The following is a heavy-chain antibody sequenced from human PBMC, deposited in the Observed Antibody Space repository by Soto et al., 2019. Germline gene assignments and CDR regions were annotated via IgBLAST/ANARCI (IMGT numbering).Heavy chain of an antibody. D-gene: IGHD3-10*01. CDR2: IYYSGST. CDR1: VGSISSSSYY. V-gene: IGHV4-39*01. CDR3: ARLRMVRGTYNWFDP. J-gene: IGHJ5*02. Sequence: PSETLSLTCTVSVGSISSSSYYWGWIRQPPGKGLEWIGSIYYSGSTYYNPSLKSRVTISVDTSKNQFSLKLSSVTAADTAVYYCARLRMVRGTYNWFDPWGQGTLVTVSS.